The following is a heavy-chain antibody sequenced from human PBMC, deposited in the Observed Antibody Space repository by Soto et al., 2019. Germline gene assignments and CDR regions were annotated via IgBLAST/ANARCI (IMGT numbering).Heavy chain of an antibody. CDR2: IKSKIDGGTT. J-gene: IGHJ6*02. V-gene: IGHV3-15*01. CDR3: TTDRGGYSYVSRGYYYYGMDV. CDR1: GFTFNNAW. Sequence: GGSLRLSCAASGFTFNNAWMTWVRQAPGRGLEWVGRIKSKIDGGTTDYAAPVKGRFTISRDDSRNTLYLQMNSLRTEDTAVYYCTTDRGGYSYVSRGYYYYGMDVWGQGTTVTVSS. D-gene: IGHD5-18*01.